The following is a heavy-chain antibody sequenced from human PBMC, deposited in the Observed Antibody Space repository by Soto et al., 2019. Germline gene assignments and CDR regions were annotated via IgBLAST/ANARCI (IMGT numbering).Heavy chain of an antibody. Sequence: PSETLSLTCAVYGGPFSGYYWSWIRQPPGKGLEWIGEINHSGSTNYNPSLKSRVTISVDTSKNQFSLKLSSVTAADTAVYYCARGPHCSSTSCYRHYYYYGMDVWGRGTTVTVSS. CDR3: ARGPHCSSTSCYRHYYYYGMDV. V-gene: IGHV4-34*01. CDR2: INHSGST. J-gene: IGHJ6*02. D-gene: IGHD2-2*02. CDR1: GGPFSGYY.